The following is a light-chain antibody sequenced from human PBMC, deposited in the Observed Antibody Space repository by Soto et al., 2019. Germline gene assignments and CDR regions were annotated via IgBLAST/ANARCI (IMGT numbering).Light chain of an antibody. CDR2: GAS. V-gene: IGKV3-20*01. CDR1: QSVGTN. CDR3: QQYTSFPLT. J-gene: IGKJ4*01. Sequence: EMVLTQSPGTLSLSPGERATLSCRASQSVGTNLAWYQQKPGQAPRLLLYGASSRATGIPDRFSGSGSGTDFTVSISRLEPEDFAVYYCQQYTSFPLTFGGGTKVEIK.